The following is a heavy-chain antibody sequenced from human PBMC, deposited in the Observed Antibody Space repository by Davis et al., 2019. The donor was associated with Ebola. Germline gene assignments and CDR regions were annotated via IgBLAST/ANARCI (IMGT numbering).Heavy chain of an antibody. V-gene: IGHV5-51*01. CDR3: ARQNRGDKASMDV. Sequence: KVSCKGSGYSFTSYWIGWVRQMPGKGLEWMGIIYPGDSDTRYSPSFQGQVTISADKSISTAYLQWSSLKASDTAMYYCARQNRGDKASMDVWGQGTTVTVSS. CDR1: GYSFTSYW. CDR2: IYPGDSDT. J-gene: IGHJ6*02.